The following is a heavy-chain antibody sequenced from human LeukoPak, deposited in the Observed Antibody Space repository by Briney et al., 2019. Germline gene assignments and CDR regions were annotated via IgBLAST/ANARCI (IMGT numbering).Heavy chain of an antibody. CDR3: ARAPYSRGYFDY. V-gene: IGHV3-33*01. D-gene: IGHD6-13*01. CDR1: GFTFSSYG. Sequence: GGSLRLSCAASGFTFSSYGMHWVRQAPGKGLEWVAVIRYDGSNKYYADSVKGRFTISRDNSKNTLYLQMNSLRAEDTAVYYCARAPYSRGYFDYWGQGTLVTVSS. J-gene: IGHJ4*02. CDR2: IRYDGSNK.